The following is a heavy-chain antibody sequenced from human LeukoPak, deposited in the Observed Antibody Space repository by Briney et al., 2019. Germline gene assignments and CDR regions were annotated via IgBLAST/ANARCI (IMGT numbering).Heavy chain of an antibody. CDR1: GFTFSSYA. CDR2: ISGSGGST. D-gene: IGHD6-19*01. Sequence: PGGPLRLSCAASGFTFSSYAMSWVRQAPGKGLEWVSAISGSGGSTYYADSVKGRFTISRDNSKNTLYLQMNSLRAEDTAVYYCAKVIAVAPTLRPVDYWGQGTLVTVSS. CDR3: AKVIAVAPTLRPVDY. J-gene: IGHJ4*02. V-gene: IGHV3-23*01.